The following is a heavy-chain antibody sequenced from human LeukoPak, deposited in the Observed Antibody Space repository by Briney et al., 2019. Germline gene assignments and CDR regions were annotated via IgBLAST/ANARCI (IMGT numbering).Heavy chain of an antibody. CDR3: ARGGIAARTIGH. D-gene: IGHD6-6*01. CDR2: ISSSSSYI. Sequence: GGSLRLSCAASGFTFSSYSMNWVRQAPGKGLEWVSSISSSSSYIYYADSVKGRFTISRDNAKNSLYLQMNSLRAEDTAVYYCARGGIAARTIGHWGQGTLVTVSS. CDR1: GFTFSSYS. J-gene: IGHJ4*02. V-gene: IGHV3-21*01.